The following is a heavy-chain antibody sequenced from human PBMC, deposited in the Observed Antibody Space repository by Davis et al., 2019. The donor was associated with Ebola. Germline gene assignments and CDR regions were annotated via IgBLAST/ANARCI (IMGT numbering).Heavy chain of an antibody. CDR2: VYPGDSDT. CDR3: ARRYSSALYDFDY. J-gene: IGHJ4*02. Sequence: GESLKISCKGSGYSFLSSWIGWVRQKPGKGLEWMGIVYPGDSDTTYSPSFQGQVTISVDKSISTAYLQWSSLKASDTAMYYCARRYSSALYDFDYWGQGTLVTVSS. CDR1: GYSFLSSW. V-gene: IGHV5-51*01. D-gene: IGHD6-19*01.